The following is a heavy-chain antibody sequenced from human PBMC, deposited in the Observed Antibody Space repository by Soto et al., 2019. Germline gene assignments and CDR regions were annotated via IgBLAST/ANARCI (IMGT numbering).Heavy chain of an antibody. V-gene: IGHV3-21*01. CDR2: ISGTSTYI. CDR3: ARGAPTGTLDYFDC. CDR1: GFTFSSYS. Sequence: EVQLVESGGGLVKPGGSLRLSCAASGFTFSSYSMSWVRQAPGKGLEWVSSISGTSTYIYYADSVRGRFTISRDNAKNSLYLQMNSLRAEDTAVYYCARGAPTGTLDYFDCWGQGTLVTVSS. D-gene: IGHD1-1*01. J-gene: IGHJ4*02.